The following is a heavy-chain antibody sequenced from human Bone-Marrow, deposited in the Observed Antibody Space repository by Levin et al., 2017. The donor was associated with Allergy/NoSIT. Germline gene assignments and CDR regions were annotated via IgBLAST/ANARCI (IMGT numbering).Heavy chain of an antibody. CDR3: ARIVSPSLTGDFYFDS. CDR1: GFSLSNPTMG. CDR2: IFSYDEKIAHILSNDEK. D-gene: IGHD2-21*01. Sequence: SGPTLVKPTETLTLTCTVSGFSLSNPTMGVSWIRQPPGKALEWLAHIFSYDEKIAHILSNDEKSFSTSLKTRLKISKDTSKSQVVLTMTNMNPVDTATYFCARIVSPSLTGDFYFDSWGQGTLVTVSS. J-gene: IGHJ4*02. V-gene: IGHV2-26*01.